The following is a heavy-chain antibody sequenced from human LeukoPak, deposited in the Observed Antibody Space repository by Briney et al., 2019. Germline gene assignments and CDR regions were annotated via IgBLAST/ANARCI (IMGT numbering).Heavy chain of an antibody. J-gene: IGHJ4*02. CDR2: ISGSGGST. CDR3: AKAGPGYCSSTSCSIPFDY. CDR1: GFTFSCYA. D-gene: IGHD2-2*01. Sequence: GGSLRLSCAASGFTFSCYAMSWVRQAPGKGLEWVSAISGSGGSTYYADSVKGRFTISRDNSKNTLYLQMNSLRAEDTAVYYCAKAGPGYCSSTSCSIPFDYWGQGTLVTVSS. V-gene: IGHV3-23*01.